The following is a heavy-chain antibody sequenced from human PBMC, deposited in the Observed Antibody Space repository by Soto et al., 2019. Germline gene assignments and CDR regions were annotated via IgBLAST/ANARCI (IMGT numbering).Heavy chain of an antibody. D-gene: IGHD2-2*01. V-gene: IGHV5-10-1*01. CDR3: ARTHAAVDYYGMDV. Sequence: GESLKISCKGSEYSFTNYWISWVRQMPGKGLEWMGRIDPSDSYTNYSPSFQGHVTISTDKSISTAFLQWSSLKASDTAMYYCARTHAAVDYYGMDVWGQGTTVTVSS. CDR2: IDPSDSYT. CDR1: EYSFTNYW. J-gene: IGHJ6*02.